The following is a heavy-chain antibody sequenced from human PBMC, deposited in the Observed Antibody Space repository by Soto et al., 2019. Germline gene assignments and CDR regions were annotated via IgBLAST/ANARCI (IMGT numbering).Heavy chain of an antibody. V-gene: IGHV1-8*01. CDR2: MNPNSGTT. Sequence: QVQLVQSGAEVKKPGASVKVSCTASGYTFTSYDTNWVRQATGQGLEWMGWMNPNSGTTGSAQKFQGRVTMTRNTAISTADTELSSLRSEDTAVYYCERTLYGDNVDYWGQGTLVTVSS. CDR3: ERTLYGDNVDY. J-gene: IGHJ4*02. CDR1: GYTFTSYD. D-gene: IGHD4-17*01.